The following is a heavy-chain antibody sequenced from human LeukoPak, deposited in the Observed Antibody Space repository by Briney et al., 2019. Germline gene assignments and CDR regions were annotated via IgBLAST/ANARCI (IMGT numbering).Heavy chain of an antibody. J-gene: IGHJ5*02. CDR1: GGSISSSSYY. V-gene: IGHV4-39*02. CDR3: ARLTTKFSGWFDP. CDR2: IYYSGST. D-gene: IGHD4-11*01. Sequence: PSETLSLTCTVSGGSISSSSYYWGWIRQPPGKGLEWIGSIYYSGSTYYNSSLKSRVTISVDTSKNHFSLKLSSVTAADTAVYYCARLTTKFSGWFDPWGQGTLVTVSS.